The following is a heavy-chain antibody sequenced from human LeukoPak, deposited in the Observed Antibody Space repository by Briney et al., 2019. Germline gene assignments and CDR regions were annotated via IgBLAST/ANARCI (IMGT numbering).Heavy chain of an antibody. Sequence: ASVKVSCKASGYTFTGYYMHWVRQAPGQGLEWMGWINPNSGGTNYAQKFQGRVTMTRDTSISTAYMELSRLRSDDTAVYYCARALLGFGELLEEYYFDYWGQGTLVTVSS. J-gene: IGHJ4*02. CDR1: GYTFTGYY. D-gene: IGHD3-10*01. CDR2: INPNSGGT. V-gene: IGHV1-2*02. CDR3: ARALLGFGELLEEYYFDY.